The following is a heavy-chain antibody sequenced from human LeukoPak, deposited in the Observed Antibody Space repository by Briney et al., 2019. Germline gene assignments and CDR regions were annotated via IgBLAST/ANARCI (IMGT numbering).Heavy chain of an antibody. V-gene: IGHV3-7*03. J-gene: IGHJ4*02. CDR2: INHNGNVN. D-gene: IGHD6-19*01. CDR1: GFTFSSYW. CDR3: AKASTGYSSGWLDY. Sequence: GGSLRLSCAASGFTFSSYWMNWARQAPGKGLEWVASINHNGNVNYYVDSVKGRFTISRDNAKNSLYLQMNSLRAEDTAVYYCAKASTGYSSGWLDYWGQGTLVTVSS.